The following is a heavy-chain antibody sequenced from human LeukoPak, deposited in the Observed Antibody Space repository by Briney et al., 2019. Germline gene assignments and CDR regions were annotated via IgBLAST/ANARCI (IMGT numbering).Heavy chain of an antibody. V-gene: IGHV1-69*13. J-gene: IGHJ6*04. Sequence: ASVKVSCKASGGTFSSYAISWVRQAPGQGLEWMGGIIPIFGTANYAQKFQGRVTITADESTSTAYMELSSLRSEDTAVYYCARVAAAGTFSGRMAVWSKATTVTVSS. D-gene: IGHD6-13*01. CDR3: ARVAAAGTFSGRMAV. CDR1: GGTFSSYA. CDR2: IIPIFGTA.